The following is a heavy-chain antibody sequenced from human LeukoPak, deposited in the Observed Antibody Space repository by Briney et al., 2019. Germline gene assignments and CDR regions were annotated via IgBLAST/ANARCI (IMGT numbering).Heavy chain of an antibody. CDR3: ARGPAGYCSSTSCYHYYYMDV. CDR1: GYTFTSYG. D-gene: IGHD2-2*01. V-gene: IGHV1-18*01. J-gene: IGHJ6*03. Sequence: ASVKVSCKASGYTFTSYGISWVRQAPGQGLEWMGWISAYNGNTNYAQKLQGRVTMTTDTSTSTAYMELRSLRSDDTAVYYCARGPAGYCSSTSCYHYYYMDVWGKGTTVTVSS. CDR2: ISAYNGNT.